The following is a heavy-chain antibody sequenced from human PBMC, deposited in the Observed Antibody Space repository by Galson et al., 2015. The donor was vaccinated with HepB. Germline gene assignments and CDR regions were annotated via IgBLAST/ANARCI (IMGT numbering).Heavy chain of an antibody. CDR3: ARDSRLELQLNNYYSYGMDV. Sequence: VKVSCKASGYDFNKYGLSWVRQAPGQGLEWMGWVSGYDGSANYAPKFQGRVTMTTQKSTGTAFMEMRGLRSDDTAVYYCARDSRLELQLNNYYSYGMDVWGQGTAIIV. V-gene: IGHV1-18*01. CDR2: VSGYDGSA. J-gene: IGHJ6*02. CDR1: GYDFNKYG. D-gene: IGHD1-7*01.